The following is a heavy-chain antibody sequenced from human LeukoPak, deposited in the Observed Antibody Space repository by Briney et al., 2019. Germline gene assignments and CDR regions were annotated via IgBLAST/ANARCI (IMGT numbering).Heavy chain of an antibody. CDR2: INPNSGVT. J-gene: IGHJ4*02. D-gene: IGHD3-3*01. V-gene: IGHV1-2*06. Sequence: ASVKVSCKASGYTFTGYYMHWVRQAPGQGLEWMGRINPNSGVTHYAQKFQGRVTMTRDTSTSTVYMELSSLRSEDTAVYYCARGHDFWSGYYTGVDYWGQGTLVTVSS. CDR1: GYTFTGYY. CDR3: ARGHDFWSGYYTGVDY.